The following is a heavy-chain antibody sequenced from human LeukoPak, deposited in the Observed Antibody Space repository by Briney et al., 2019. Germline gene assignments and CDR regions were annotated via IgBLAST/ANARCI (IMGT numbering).Heavy chain of an antibody. CDR2: ISGSGGST. V-gene: IGHV3-23*01. Sequence: GGSLGLSCAASGFTFSSYGMSWVRQAPGKGLEWVSAISGSGGSTYYADSVKGRFTISRDNSKNTLYLQMNSLRAEDTAVYYCAKAVDTATWYNWFDPWGQGTLVTVSS. J-gene: IGHJ5*02. CDR1: GFTFSSYG. D-gene: IGHD5-18*01. CDR3: AKAVDTATWYNWFDP.